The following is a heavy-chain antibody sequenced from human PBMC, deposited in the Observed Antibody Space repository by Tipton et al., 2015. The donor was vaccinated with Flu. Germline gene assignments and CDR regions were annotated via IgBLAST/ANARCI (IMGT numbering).Heavy chain of an antibody. V-gene: IGHV1-2*02. D-gene: IGHD2-2*01. Sequence: QLVQSGAEVKKPGASVKVSCKASGYIFTGYYMHWVRQAPGQGLEWMGWINPNSGGTNYAQNFQGRVTMTRDTSISTAYMELSGLRSDDTAVYYCARGSTSAKGGCVYWGQGTLVTVSS. J-gene: IGHJ4*02. CDR3: ARGSTSAKGGCVY. CDR1: GYIFTGYY. CDR2: INPNSGGT.